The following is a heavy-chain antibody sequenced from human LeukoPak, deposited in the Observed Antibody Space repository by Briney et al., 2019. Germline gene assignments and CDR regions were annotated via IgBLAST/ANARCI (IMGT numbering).Heavy chain of an antibody. CDR3: ARDLKEGYYGSGSYYFDY. CDR1: GFTFSSYE. Sequence: GGSLRLSCAASGFTFSSYEMNWVRQAPGKGLEWVSYISSSGSTIYYADSVKGRFTISRDNAKNSLYLQMNSLRAEDTAVYYCARDLKEGYYGSGSYYFDYWGQGTPVTVSS. D-gene: IGHD3-10*01. V-gene: IGHV3-48*03. CDR2: ISSSGSTI. J-gene: IGHJ4*02.